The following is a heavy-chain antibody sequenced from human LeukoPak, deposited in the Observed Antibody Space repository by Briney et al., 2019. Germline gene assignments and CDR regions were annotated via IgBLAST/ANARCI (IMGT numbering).Heavy chain of an antibody. CDR2: IYYSGST. D-gene: IGHD6-19*01. V-gene: IGHV4-59*08. CDR3: ARHGGISSGAFDI. J-gene: IGHJ3*02. CDR1: GGSMSSNY. Sequence: SETLSLTCTVSGGSMSSNYWSWIRLPPGKGLEWIGYIYYSGSTDYNPSPKSRGSISVATTKNQFSLSLGSVTPADTAVYYCARHGGISSGAFDIWGQGPMVTVSS.